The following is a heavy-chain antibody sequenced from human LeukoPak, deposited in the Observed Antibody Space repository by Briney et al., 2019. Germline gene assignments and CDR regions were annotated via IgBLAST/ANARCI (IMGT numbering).Heavy chain of an antibody. CDR1: GGSFNGYY. CDR2: VYYTGIT. Sequence: SETLSLTCTVSGGSFNGYYWSWIRQPPGKGLEWIGYVYYTGITNYNPSLKSRVTISVDTSKNQFSLKLSSVTAADTAVYYCARHEGLDSSGYYHLDCWGQGTLVTVSS. CDR3: ARHEGLDSSGYYHLDC. V-gene: IGHV4-59*08. D-gene: IGHD3-22*01. J-gene: IGHJ4*02.